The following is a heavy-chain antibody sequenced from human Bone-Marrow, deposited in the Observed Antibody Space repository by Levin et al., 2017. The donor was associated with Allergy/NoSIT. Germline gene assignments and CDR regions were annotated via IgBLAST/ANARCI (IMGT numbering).Heavy chain of an antibody. Sequence: GSLRLSCAASGFTFSNYNMNWVRQAPGKGLEWVSDISSSGSTIYYADSVKGRFTISRDNAKNSLYLQMNSLRAEDTAVYYCASSRAPYYYYYGMDVWGQGTTVTVSS. J-gene: IGHJ6*02. CDR3: ASSRAPYYYYYGMDV. V-gene: IGHV3-48*01. CDR1: GFTFSNYN. CDR2: ISSSGSTI.